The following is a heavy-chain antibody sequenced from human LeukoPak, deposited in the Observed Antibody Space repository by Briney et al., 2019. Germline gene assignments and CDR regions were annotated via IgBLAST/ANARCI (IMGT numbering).Heavy chain of an antibody. CDR1: GYTFTSND. D-gene: IGHD5-12*01. CDR3: ARGGNGYDADWFDP. CDR2: MNTKSGNT. V-gene: IGHV1-8*01. J-gene: IGHJ5*02. Sequence: ASVKVSCKASGYTFTSNDINWVRQATGQGLEWMVGMNTKSGNTGYAQKFQGRVTMSRNTSISTANMELSSLRSEDTAVYSCARGGNGYDADWFDPWGQGTLVTVSS.